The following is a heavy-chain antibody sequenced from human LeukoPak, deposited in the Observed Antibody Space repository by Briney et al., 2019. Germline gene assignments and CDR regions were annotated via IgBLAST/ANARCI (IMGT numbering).Heavy chain of an antibody. V-gene: IGHV3-7*01. J-gene: IGHJ4*02. CDR1: GFPFSSYW. Sequence: GGSLRLSCAASGFPFSSYWMSWVRQAPGKGLEWVANIKQDGSGKYYVDSVKGRFTISRDNAKNSLYLQMNSLRAEDTAVYYCARDLISPTVTTGYYFDYWGQGTLVTVSS. CDR2: IKQDGSGK. D-gene: IGHD4-17*01. CDR3: ARDLISPTVTTGYYFDY.